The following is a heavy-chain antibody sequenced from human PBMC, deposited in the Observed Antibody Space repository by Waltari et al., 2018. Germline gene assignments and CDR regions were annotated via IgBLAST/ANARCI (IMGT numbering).Heavy chain of an antibody. CDR2: IYYSGST. V-gene: IGHV4-59*01. Sequence: QVQLQESGSGLVKPSETLSLTCTVSGGPISRYYWSWIRQPPGKGLEWIGYIYYSGSTNYNPSLKSRVTISVDTSKNQFSLKLSSVTAADTAVYYCAGEAPEGGGSFRYFDLWGRGTLVTVSS. D-gene: IGHD1-26*01. CDR1: GGPISRYY. CDR3: AGEAPEGGGSFRYFDL. J-gene: IGHJ2*01.